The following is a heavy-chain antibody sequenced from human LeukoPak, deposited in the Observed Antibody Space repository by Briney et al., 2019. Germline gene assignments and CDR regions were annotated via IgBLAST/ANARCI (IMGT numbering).Heavy chain of an antibody. CDR2: ISNSGGDT. CDR3: STWNYVEY. Sequence: GGSLRLSCAASGFTFSSYATSWVRQAPGKGLEWVSAISNSGGDTSYSDSVKGRFTLSRDNSKSTLYLQMISLRAEDTAIYYCSTWNYVEYWGQGTLVTVSS. D-gene: IGHD2-2*01. CDR1: GFTFSSYA. V-gene: IGHV3-23*01. J-gene: IGHJ4*02.